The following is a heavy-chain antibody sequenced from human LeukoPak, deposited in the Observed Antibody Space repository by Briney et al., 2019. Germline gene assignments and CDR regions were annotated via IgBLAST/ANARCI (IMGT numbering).Heavy chain of an antibody. CDR3: ASGPRVGGFSGTDFDY. CDR2: IYYSGST. CDR1: GGSVSSGSYY. V-gene: IGHV4-61*01. D-gene: IGHD1-7*01. Sequence: SETLSLTCTVSGGSVSSGSYYWSWIRQPPGKGLEWIGYIYYSGSTNYNPSLKSRVTISVDTSKNQFSLKLSSVTAADTAVYYCASGPRVGGFSGTDFDYWGQGTLVTVSS. J-gene: IGHJ4*02.